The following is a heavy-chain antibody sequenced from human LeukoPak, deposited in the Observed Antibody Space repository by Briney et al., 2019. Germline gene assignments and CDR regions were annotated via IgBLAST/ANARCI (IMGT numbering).Heavy chain of an antibody. V-gene: IGHV1-18*01. CDR2: ISAYNGNT. J-gene: IGHJ5*02. CDR1: GYTFTSYG. D-gene: IGHD3-10*01. CDR3: ARDRRLYGSGSYYNRVQDWFDP. Sequence: ASVKVSCKASGYTFTSYGISWVRQAPGQGLEWMGWISAYNGNTNYAQKLQGRVTMTTDTSTGTAYMELRSLRSDDTAVYYCARDRRLYGSGSYYNRVQDWFDPWGQGTLVTVSS.